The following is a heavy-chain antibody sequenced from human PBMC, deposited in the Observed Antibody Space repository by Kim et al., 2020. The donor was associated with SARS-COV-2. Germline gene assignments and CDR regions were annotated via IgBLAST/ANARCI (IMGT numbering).Heavy chain of an antibody. V-gene: IGHV3-30*04. CDR1: GFTFSSYA. CDR3: APSHSSGYYYLD. Sequence: GGSLRLSCAASGFTFSSYAMHWVRQAPGKGLEWVAVISYDGSNKYYADSVKGRFTISRDNSKNTLYLQMNSLRAEDTAVYYCAPSHSSGYYYLDWGQGTLVTVSS. J-gene: IGHJ4*02. CDR2: ISYDGSNK. D-gene: IGHD3-22*01.